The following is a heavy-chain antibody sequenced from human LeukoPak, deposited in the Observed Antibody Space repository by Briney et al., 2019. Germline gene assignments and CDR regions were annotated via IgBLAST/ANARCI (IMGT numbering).Heavy chain of an antibody. CDR2: IYYSGST. CDR1: GGSISSYY. Sequence: SETLSLTCTVSGGSISSYYWSWIRQPPGKGLEWIGYIYYSGSTNYNPSLKSRVTISVDKSKNQFSLKLSSVTAADTAVYYCARETGPYYYDSSGPHAFDIWGQGTMVTVSS. CDR3: ARETGPYYYDSSGPHAFDI. D-gene: IGHD3-22*01. V-gene: IGHV4-59*12. J-gene: IGHJ3*02.